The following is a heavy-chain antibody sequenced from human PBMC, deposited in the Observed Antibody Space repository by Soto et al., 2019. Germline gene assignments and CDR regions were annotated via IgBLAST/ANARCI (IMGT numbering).Heavy chain of an antibody. CDR3: ARYWHSYSLNYYRGMDV. V-gene: IGHV5-51*01. CDR1: GYNFATDW. D-gene: IGHD5-18*01. CDR2: IYPVDSDT. Sequence: GESLKISCKGSGYNFATDWIGWVRQMPGKGLEWMGIIYPVDSDTRYSPSFQGQVTISADKSISTAYLQWSSLKASDTAMYYCARYWHSYSLNYYRGMDVWGQGITVTVSS. J-gene: IGHJ6*02.